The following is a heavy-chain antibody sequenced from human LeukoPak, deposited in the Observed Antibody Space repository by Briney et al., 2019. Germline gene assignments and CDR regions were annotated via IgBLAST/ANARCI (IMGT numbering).Heavy chain of an antibody. CDR3: ARDVQGWGSGDGFDI. D-gene: IGHD2-15*01. J-gene: IGHJ3*02. V-gene: IGHV4-30-4*01. Sequence: PSETLSLTCTVSGGSISSGDYYWSWIRQPPGKGLEWIGYIYYSGSTYYNPSLKSRVTISVDTSKNQFSLKLSSVTAADTAMYYCARDVQGWGSGDGFDIWGQGTMVTVSS. CDR2: IYYSGST. CDR1: GGSISSGDYY.